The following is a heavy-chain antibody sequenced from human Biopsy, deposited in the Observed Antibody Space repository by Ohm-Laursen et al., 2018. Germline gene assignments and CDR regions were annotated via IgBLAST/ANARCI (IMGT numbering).Heavy chain of an antibody. D-gene: IGHD3-22*01. CDR2: AYYTGST. V-gene: IGHV4-59*01. CDR3: ERDRGYYSDRTVPGYFDI. J-gene: IGHJ2*01. Sequence: SDTLSFTCIVSGVAINSNYWSRNRQPPGQGLHWIGYAYYTGSTDYNPPRQSRVTTSDDTSKNHFSLMMRSVTPADTAIYYCERDRGYYSDRTVPGYFDIWGRGTLVTVSS. CDR1: GVAINSNY.